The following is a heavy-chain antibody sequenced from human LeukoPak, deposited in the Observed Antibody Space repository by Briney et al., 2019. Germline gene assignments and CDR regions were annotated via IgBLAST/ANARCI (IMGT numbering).Heavy chain of an antibody. CDR2: ISGSGGST. D-gene: IGHD3-10*01. CDR3: AKGSLLWFGELLSQIDY. Sequence: GGSLRLSCAASGFTFSSYAMSWVRQAPGKGLEWVSAISGSGGSTYYADSVKGRFTISRDNSKNTLNLQMNSLRAEDTAVYYCAKGSLLWFGELLSQIDYWGQGTLVTVSS. CDR1: GFTFSSYA. V-gene: IGHV3-23*01. J-gene: IGHJ4*02.